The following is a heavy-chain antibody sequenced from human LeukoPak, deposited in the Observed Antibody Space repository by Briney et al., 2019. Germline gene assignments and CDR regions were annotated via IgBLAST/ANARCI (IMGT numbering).Heavy chain of an antibody. CDR2: IIPIFGTA. D-gene: IGHD3-3*01. CDR1: GGTFSSYA. Sequence: SVTVSFKASGGTFSSYAISWVRQAPGQGLEWMGGIIPIFGTANYAQKFQGRVTITADESTSTAYMELSSLRSEDTAVYYCAGGYDFWSGYYNGNYYYGMDVWGQGTTVTVSS. V-gene: IGHV1-69*13. CDR3: AGGYDFWSGYYNGNYYYGMDV. J-gene: IGHJ6*02.